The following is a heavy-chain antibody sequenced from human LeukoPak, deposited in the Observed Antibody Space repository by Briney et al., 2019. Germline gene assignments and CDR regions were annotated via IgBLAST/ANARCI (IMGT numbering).Heavy chain of an antibody. D-gene: IGHD3-22*01. J-gene: IGHJ4*02. Sequence: SETLSLTCTVSGGSISSYYWSWIRQPAGMGLEWIGRIYTSGSTNYNPSLKSRVTMSVDTSKNQFSLKLSSVTAADTAVYYCARGGYYDSSGYYRPPYPFDYWGQGALVTVSS. CDR1: GGSISSYY. V-gene: IGHV4-4*07. CDR3: ARGGYYDSSGYYRPPYPFDY. CDR2: IYTSGST.